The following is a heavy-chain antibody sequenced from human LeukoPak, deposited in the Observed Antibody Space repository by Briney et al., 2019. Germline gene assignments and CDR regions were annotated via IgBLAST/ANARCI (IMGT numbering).Heavy chain of an antibody. J-gene: IGHJ6*03. CDR1: GYTFTSYD. D-gene: IGHD3-10*01. CDR3: ARVSSGFYYMDV. V-gene: IGHV1-8*03. Sequence: ASVKVSCKASGYTFTSYDINWVRQAPGQGLEWMGLMNPNSGNTGYAQKFQGRDAITRNTSISTAYMELSSLRSEDTAVYYCARVSSGFYYMDVWGKGTTVTVSS. CDR2: MNPNSGNT.